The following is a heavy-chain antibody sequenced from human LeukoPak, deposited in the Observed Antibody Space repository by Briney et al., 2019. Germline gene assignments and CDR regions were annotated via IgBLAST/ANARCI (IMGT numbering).Heavy chain of an antibody. J-gene: IGHJ6*03. CDR2: INEDGSEK. D-gene: IGHD5-24*01. Sequence: GGSLRLSCVALEFSFETYWMSWVRQAPGKGPEGVGHINEDGSEKHYVGTVRGRFTISRDNADNSLHLQMNSLRAGERRVYFGARGETMDVWGKGTTITVSS. CDR1: EFSFETYW. V-gene: IGHV3-7*01. CDR3: ARGETMDV.